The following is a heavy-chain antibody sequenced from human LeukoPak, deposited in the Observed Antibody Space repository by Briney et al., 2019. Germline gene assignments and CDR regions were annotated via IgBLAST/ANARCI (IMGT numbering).Heavy chain of an antibody. D-gene: IGHD2-15*01. CDR2: MWYDGSND. CDR1: GFTFSHYA. Sequence: GGSLRLSCAASGFTFSHYAMHWVRQAPGKGLEWAAAMWYDGSNDYYGDSVKGRLTISRDNSKNTLYLQVNSLRAEDTAVYYCAREADCSGGSCYRGTFDIWGQGTMVTVSS. V-gene: IGHV3-33*01. CDR3: AREADCSGGSCYRGTFDI. J-gene: IGHJ3*02.